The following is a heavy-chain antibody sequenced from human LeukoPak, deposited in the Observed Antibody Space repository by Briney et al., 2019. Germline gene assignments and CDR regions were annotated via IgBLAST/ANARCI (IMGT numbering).Heavy chain of an antibody. CDR1: GFTFSSYG. J-gene: IGHJ4*02. V-gene: IGHV3-30*02. D-gene: IGHD3-10*01. Sequence: PGGSLRLSCAASGFTFSSYGMHWVRQAPGKGLEWVAFIRYDGSNKYYADSVKGRFTISRDNSKNTLYLQMNSLRAEDTAVYYCTCLWFGELSTLSYWGQGTLVTVSS. CDR2: IRYDGSNK. CDR3: TCLWFGELSTLSY.